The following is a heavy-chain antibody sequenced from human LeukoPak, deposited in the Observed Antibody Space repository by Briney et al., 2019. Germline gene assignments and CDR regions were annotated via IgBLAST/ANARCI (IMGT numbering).Heavy chain of an antibody. J-gene: IGHJ4*02. V-gene: IGHV3-20*04. Sequence: GGSLRLSCAASGFTSDDYGMSWVRQAPGKGLEWVSGIKWNGGSTSYADSVKGRFTISRDNAKNSLYLHMNSLRAEDTALYYCARGGITIFGVAIPNFDYWGQGTLVTVSS. CDR1: GFTSDDYG. CDR2: IKWNGGST. CDR3: ARGGITIFGVAIPNFDY. D-gene: IGHD3-3*01.